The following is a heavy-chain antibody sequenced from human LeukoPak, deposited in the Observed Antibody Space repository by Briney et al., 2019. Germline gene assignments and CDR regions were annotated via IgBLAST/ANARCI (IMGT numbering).Heavy chain of an antibody. CDR2: INHSGST. J-gene: IGHJ4*02. V-gene: IGHV4-34*01. CDR3: ARHRYSYGKRGVYYFDY. CDR1: GGSFSGYY. Sequence: SETLSLTCAVYGGSFSGYYWSWIRQSQGRGLDWIGEINHSGSTKYNPSLKSRVTISADTSKNQFSLKLSSVTAADTAVYYCARHRYSYGKRGVYYFDYWGQGTLVTVSS. D-gene: IGHD5-18*01.